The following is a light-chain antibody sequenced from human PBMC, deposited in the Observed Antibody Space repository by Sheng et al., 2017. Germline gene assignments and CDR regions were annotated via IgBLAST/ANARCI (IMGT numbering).Light chain of an antibody. V-gene: IGKV3-11*01. CDR2: DAF. CDR1: QNVDIY. CDR3: QQRSNWPRT. J-gene: IGKJ1*01. Sequence: ETVLTQSPATLSLSPGERATLSCRASQNVDIYLAWYQQKPGQAPRLLIYDAFNRATGVPARFSGSGSGTDFTLTISSLEPEDFAVYYCQQRSNWPRTFGQGTKVE.